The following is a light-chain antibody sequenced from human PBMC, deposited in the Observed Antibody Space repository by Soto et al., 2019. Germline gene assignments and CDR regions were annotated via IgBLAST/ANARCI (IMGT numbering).Light chain of an antibody. V-gene: IGLV2-14*03. CDR3: SSYTTSNTRQIV. J-gene: IGLJ1*01. CDR1: SSDVGGYNY. CDR2: DVT. Sequence: QSVMTQPASLSGSPGQSITISCTGNSSDVGGYNYVSWYQHHPGKAPKLIIYDVTNRPSGVSNPFSGSESGNTASLTISGLQPEDEADYYCSSYTTSNTRQIVFGTGTKVTVL.